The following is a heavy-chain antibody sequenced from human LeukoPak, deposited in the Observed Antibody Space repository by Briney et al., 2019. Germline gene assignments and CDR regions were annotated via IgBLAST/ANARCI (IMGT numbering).Heavy chain of an antibody. CDR3: ARDLLGLGLAAAGTENWFDP. Sequence: SVKVSCKASGGTFSSYAISWVRQAPGQGLEWMGMIIPIFGTANYAQKFQGRVTITTDESTSTAYMELSSLRSEDTAVYYCARDLLGLGLAAAGTENWFDPWGQGTLVTVSS. V-gene: IGHV1-69*05. CDR2: IIPIFGTA. D-gene: IGHD6-13*01. J-gene: IGHJ5*02. CDR1: GGTFSSYA.